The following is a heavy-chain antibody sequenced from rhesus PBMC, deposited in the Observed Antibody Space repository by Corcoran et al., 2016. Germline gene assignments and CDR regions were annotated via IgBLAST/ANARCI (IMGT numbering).Heavy chain of an antibody. CDR3: TRAAHYGLDS. Sequence: QVQLVQSGAEVKKPGASVKLSCKASGYTFTSYYVNWVRRAPGQVLEWMGWINPSNGDTGYSQKFQGRVTMTRDTSTSTVYMELNSLRSEDTAVYYCTRAAHYGLDSWGQGVVVTVSS. J-gene: IGHJ6*01. D-gene: IGHD1-1*01. CDR1: GYTFTSYY. CDR2: INPSNGDT. V-gene: IGHV1S9*01.